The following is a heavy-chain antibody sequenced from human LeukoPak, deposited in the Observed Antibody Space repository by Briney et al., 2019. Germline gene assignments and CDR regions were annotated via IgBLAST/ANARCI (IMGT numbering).Heavy chain of an antibody. Sequence: SETLSLTCTVSGGSISSYYWSWIRQPAGKGLEWIGRLYTSGSTNYNPSLKSRVSMSADTSKNQFSLKLSSVTAADTAVYYCARVDCGGDCYAAGDWYFDLWGRGTLVTVSS. D-gene: IGHD2-21*02. V-gene: IGHV4-4*07. CDR2: LYTSGST. CDR1: GGSISSYY. CDR3: ARVDCGGDCYAAGDWYFDL. J-gene: IGHJ2*01.